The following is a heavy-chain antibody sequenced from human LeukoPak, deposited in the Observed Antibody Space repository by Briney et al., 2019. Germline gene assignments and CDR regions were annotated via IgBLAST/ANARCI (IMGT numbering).Heavy chain of an antibody. D-gene: IGHD6-19*01. CDR3: ARFSSGGDFDP. CDR1: GGSISNYY. Sequence: PSETLSLTCTGSGGSISNYYWSWIRQPPGKGLEGMGSIYYSGSTNYNPSLIRRVTISVDTSKSQFSLKLTSVTAADTAVYYCARFSSGGDFDPWGQGTLVTVSS. CDR2: IYYSGST. J-gene: IGHJ5*02. V-gene: IGHV4-59*01.